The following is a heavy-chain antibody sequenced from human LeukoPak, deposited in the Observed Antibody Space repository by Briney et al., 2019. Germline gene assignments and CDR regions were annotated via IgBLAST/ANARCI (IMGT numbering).Heavy chain of an antibody. CDR1: RFTFSSYS. Sequence: GGSLRLSCAASRFTFSSYSMNWVRQAPGKGLEWVSYISSSSSTIYYADSVKGRFTISRDNAKNSLYLQMNSLRDEDTAVYYCARDPRTYYDILTGYYTLDYWGQGTLVTVSS. J-gene: IGHJ4*02. D-gene: IGHD3-9*01. V-gene: IGHV3-48*02. CDR2: ISSSSSTI. CDR3: ARDPRTYYDILTGYYTLDY.